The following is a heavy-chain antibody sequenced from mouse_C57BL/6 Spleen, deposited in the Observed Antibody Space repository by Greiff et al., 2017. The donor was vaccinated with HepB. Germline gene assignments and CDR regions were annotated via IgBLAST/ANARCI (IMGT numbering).Heavy chain of an antibody. CDR1: GFTFSDYG. V-gene: IGHV5-17*01. CDR2: ISSGSSTI. CDR3: ARGSYYSNYGGFDY. J-gene: IGHJ2*01. Sequence: EVKLVESGGGLVKPGGSLKLSCAASGFTFSDYGMHWVRQAPEKGLEWVAYISSGSSTIYYADTVKGRFTISRDNAKNTLFLQMTSLRSEDTAMYYCARGSYYSNYGGFDYWGQGTTLTVSS. D-gene: IGHD2-5*01.